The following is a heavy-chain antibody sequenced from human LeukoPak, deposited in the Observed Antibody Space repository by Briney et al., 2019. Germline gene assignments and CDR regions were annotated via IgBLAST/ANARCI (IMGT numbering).Heavy chain of an antibody. J-gene: IGHJ4*02. CDR3: ASTKGYYYDSSGPPHY. CDR1: GYTLTELS. Sequence: ASVKVSCKVSGYTLTELSMHWVRQAPGKGLEWMGGFDPEDGETIYAQKFQGRVTMTEDTSTDTAYMELSSLRSEDTAVYYCASTKGYYYDSSGPPHYWGQGTLVTVPS. D-gene: IGHD3-22*01. V-gene: IGHV1-24*01. CDR2: FDPEDGET.